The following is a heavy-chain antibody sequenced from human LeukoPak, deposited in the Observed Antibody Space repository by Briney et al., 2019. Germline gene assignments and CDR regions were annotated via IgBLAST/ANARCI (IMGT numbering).Heavy chain of an antibody. V-gene: IGHV1-69*05. CDR2: IIPIFGTG. Sequence: SVKVSCKASGGTFISYAISWVRQAPGQGLEWMGGIIPIFGTGNYAQKFQGRVTITTDESTSTAYMELSSLRSEDTAVYYCARDYDCWSGIYMDVWGKGTTVTVSS. D-gene: IGHD3-3*01. J-gene: IGHJ6*03. CDR1: GGTFISYA. CDR3: ARDYDCWSGIYMDV.